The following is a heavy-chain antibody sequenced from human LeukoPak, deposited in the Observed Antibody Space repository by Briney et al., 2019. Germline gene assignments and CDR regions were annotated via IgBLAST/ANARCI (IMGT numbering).Heavy chain of an antibody. V-gene: IGHV7-4-1*02. CDR2: INTNTGNP. D-gene: IGHD6-13*01. J-gene: IGHJ5*02. CDR3: ARVIPGYSTRARGNWFDP. CDR1: GGTFSSYA. Sequence: ASVKVSCKASGGTFSSYAISWVRQAPGQGLEWMGWINTNTGNPTYAQGFTGRFVFSLDTSVSTAYLQISSLKAEDTAVYYCARVIPGYSTRARGNWFDPWGQGTLVTVSS.